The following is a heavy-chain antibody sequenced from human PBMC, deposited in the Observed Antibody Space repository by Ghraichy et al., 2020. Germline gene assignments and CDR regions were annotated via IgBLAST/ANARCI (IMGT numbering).Heavy chain of an antibody. CDR3: ARDFWYDSSGYYY. Sequence: ASVKVSCKASGYTFTGYYMHWVRQAPGQGLEWMGWINPNSGGTNYAQKFQGRVTMTRDTSISTAYMELSRLRSDDTAVYYCARDFWYDSSGYYYWGQGTLVTVSS. J-gene: IGHJ4*02. V-gene: IGHV1-2*02. CDR2: INPNSGGT. D-gene: IGHD3-22*01. CDR1: GYTFTGYY.